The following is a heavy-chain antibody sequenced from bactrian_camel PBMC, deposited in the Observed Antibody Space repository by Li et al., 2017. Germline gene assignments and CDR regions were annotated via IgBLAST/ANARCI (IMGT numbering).Heavy chain of an antibody. CDR2: IYSDGTNT. J-gene: IGHJ4*01. V-gene: IGHV3-2*01. CDR3: ATPLVAGRGYKY. CDR1: GFTFSSYY. D-gene: IGHD6*01. Sequence: HVQLVESGGGLVQPGGSLRLSCAASGFTFSSYYMSWVRQAPGKGLEWVSRIYSDGTNTYYADSVKGRFTISGDNAKNTVYLQMYSLKSEDTALYYCATPLVAGRGYKYWGQGTQVTVS.